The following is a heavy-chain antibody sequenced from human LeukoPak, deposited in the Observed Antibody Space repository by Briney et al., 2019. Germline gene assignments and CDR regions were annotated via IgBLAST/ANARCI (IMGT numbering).Heavy chain of an antibody. J-gene: IGHJ4*02. CDR1: GGSISSYY. D-gene: IGHD6-19*01. CDR3: ATAVAGTMAY. CDR2: IYHSGST. Sequence: SETLSLTCTVSGGSISSYYWSWIRQPPGKGLEWIGEIYHSGSTNYNPSLKSRVTISVDKSKNQFSLKLSSVTAADTAVYYCATAVAGTMAYWGQGTLVTVSS. V-gene: IGHV4-59*12.